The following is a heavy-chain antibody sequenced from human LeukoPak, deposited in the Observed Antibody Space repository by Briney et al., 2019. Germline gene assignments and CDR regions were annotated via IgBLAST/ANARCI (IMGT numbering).Heavy chain of an antibody. CDR3: ARDGYSSSWYYFDY. D-gene: IGHD6-13*01. CDR1: GGSISSYY. CDR2: IYYSGST. Sequence: SETLSLTCTVSGGSISSYYWSWIRQPPGKGLEWIGYIYYSGSTNYNPSLKSRVTISVDTSKNQFSLKLSSVTAADTVVYYCARDGYSSSWYYFDYWGQGTLVTVSS. V-gene: IGHV4-59*01. J-gene: IGHJ4*02.